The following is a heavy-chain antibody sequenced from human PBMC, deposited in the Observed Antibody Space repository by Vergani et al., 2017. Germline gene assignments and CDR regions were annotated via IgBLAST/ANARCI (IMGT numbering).Heavy chain of an antibody. CDR3: ARETEMATIYGMDV. CDR1: GGSISSGSYY. V-gene: IGHV4-61*02. CDR2: IYTSGST. J-gene: IGHJ6*02. Sequence: QVQLQESGPGLVKPSQTLSLTCTVSGGSISSGSYYWSWIRQPAGKGLEWIGRIYTSGSTNYNPSLKSRVTISVDTSKNQFSLKLSSVTAADTSVYYCARETEMATIYGMDVWGQGTTVTVSS. D-gene: IGHD5-24*01.